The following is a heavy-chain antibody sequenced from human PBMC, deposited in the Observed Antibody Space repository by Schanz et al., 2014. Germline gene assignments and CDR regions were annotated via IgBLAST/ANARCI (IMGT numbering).Heavy chain of an antibody. V-gene: IGHV3-21*05. CDR3: AKGRFGELSAFDI. J-gene: IGHJ3*02. CDR2: ISSSSSTR. D-gene: IGHD3-10*01. Sequence: EVKMVESGGGLVKPGGSLRLSCAASGFNFSTHAMHWVRQAPGKGPEWVSYISSSSSTRYYADSVKGRFTISRDNSKNSLYLQMNSLRAEDTAVYYCAKGRFGELSAFDIWGQGTMVTVSS. CDR1: GFNFSTHA.